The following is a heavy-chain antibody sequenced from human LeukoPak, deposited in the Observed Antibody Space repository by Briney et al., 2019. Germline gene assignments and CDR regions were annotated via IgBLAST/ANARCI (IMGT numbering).Heavy chain of an antibody. Sequence: GGSLRLSCAASGFTFSSYGMHWVRQAPGKGLEWVAFIRYDGSNKYYADAVKGRFTISRDNSKNTLYLQMNSLRAEDTAVYYCAKDNSRYGSGSYRFDYWGQGTLVTVSP. CDR1: GFTFSSYG. CDR2: IRYDGSNK. J-gene: IGHJ4*02. CDR3: AKDNSRYGSGSYRFDY. V-gene: IGHV3-30*02. D-gene: IGHD3-10*01.